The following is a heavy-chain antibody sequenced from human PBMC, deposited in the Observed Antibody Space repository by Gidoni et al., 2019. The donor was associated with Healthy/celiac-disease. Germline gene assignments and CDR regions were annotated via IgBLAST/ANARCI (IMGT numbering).Heavy chain of an antibody. CDR2: IIPILGIA. V-gene: IGHV1-69*04. CDR1: GSTFSSYA. J-gene: IGHJ4*02. Sequence: QVQLVQSWAEVKKPGSSVKVSCKASGSTFSSYAISWVRQAPGQGFEWMGRIIPILGIANYAQKFQGRGTITADKSTSTAYMELSSLRSEDTAVYYCARDRQGVVPQFDYWGQATLVTVSS. CDR3: ARDRQGVVPQFDY. D-gene: IGHD2-2*01.